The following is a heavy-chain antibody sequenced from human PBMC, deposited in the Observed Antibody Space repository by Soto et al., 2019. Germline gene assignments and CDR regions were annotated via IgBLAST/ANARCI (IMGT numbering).Heavy chain of an antibody. D-gene: IGHD3-16*01. V-gene: IGHV4-59*08. Sequence: PSETLSLTCTVFGDSISTHYWSWIRQPPGKGLEWIGYIFYSGSTNYNPSLKSRVTISIDTAKNQFSLMLGSVTAADTAVYYCALRLGDPGRLYFDYWGQGTLVTVSS. CDR2: IFYSGST. CDR1: GDSISTHY. CDR3: ALRLGDPGRLYFDY. J-gene: IGHJ4*02.